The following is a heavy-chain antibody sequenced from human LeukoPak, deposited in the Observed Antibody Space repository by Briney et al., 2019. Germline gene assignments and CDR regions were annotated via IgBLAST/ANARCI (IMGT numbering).Heavy chain of an antibody. CDR3: ARDEGAAMGYYYMDV. V-gene: IGHV3-74*01. Sequence: GGSLRLSCAASGFTFKLYWMHWVRQVPGKRPVWVSRINDDGSDTIYADSVRGRFTISRDDAKNSLYLQMNSLRAEDTAVYYCARDEGAAMGYYYMDVWGKGTTVTVSS. CDR2: INDDGSDT. D-gene: IGHD2-2*01. CDR1: GFTFKLYW. J-gene: IGHJ6*03.